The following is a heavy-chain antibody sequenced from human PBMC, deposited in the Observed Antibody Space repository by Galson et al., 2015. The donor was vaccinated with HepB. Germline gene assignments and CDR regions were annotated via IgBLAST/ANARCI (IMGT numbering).Heavy chain of an antibody. Sequence: SLRLSCAGSGFTFNNYWMNWVRQAPGKGLEWLAIIKEDGSEALYGDSVRGRFTISKDIAKTSVHLQMSTLRDEDTAVYYCALGVGWTIDHWGQGTLVSVSS. J-gene: IGHJ5*02. D-gene: IGHD3-10*01. CDR3: ALGVGWTIDH. CDR2: IKEDGSEA. V-gene: IGHV3-7*01. CDR1: GFTFNNYW.